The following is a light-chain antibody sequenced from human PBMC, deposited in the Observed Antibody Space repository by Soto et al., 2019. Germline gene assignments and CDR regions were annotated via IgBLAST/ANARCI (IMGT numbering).Light chain of an antibody. CDR2: DAS. J-gene: IGKJ4*01. CDR1: QSVRNH. V-gene: IGKV3-11*01. CDR3: QHRANWPIT. Sequence: EIVLTQSPATLSLSAGERVTLSCRASQSVRNHLVWYQQKPGQAPRLLIYDASNRATGIPARFSGSGSGTDFTLTISSLEPEDFAVYYCQHRANWPITFGGGTKVEIK.